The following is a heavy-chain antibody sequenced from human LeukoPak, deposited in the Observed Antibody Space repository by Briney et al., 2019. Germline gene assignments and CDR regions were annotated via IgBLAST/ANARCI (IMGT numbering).Heavy chain of an antibody. CDR1: GFTVSSNY. CDR2: IYSGGST. V-gene: IGHV3-53*01. D-gene: IGHD4-17*01. J-gene: IGHJ3*02. CDR3: ARDGPGSYGDAFDI. Sequence: GGSLRLSCAASGFTVSSNYMSWVRQAPGKGLEWVSVIYSGGSTYYADSVKGRFTISRDNSKNTLYLQMNSLRAEDTAVYYCARDGPGSYGDAFDIWGQGTMVTVSS.